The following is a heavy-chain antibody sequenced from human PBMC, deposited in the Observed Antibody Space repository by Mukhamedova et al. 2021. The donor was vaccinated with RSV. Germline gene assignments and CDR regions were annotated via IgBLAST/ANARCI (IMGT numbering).Heavy chain of an antibody. J-gene: IGHJ4*02. V-gene: IGHV4-59*01. CDR3: ARDSYDILTGDRNFDY. D-gene: IGHD3-9*01. Sequence: TISVDTSKNQFSLKLSSVTAADTAVYYCARDSYDILTGDRNFDYWGQGTLVTVSS.